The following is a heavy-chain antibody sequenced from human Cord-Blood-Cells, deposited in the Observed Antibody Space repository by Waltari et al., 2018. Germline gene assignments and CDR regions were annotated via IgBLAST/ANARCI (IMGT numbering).Heavy chain of an antibody. D-gene: IGHD6-13*01. CDR2: IYHSGRP. CDR1: GYSISSGYY. J-gene: IGHJ4*02. Sequence: QVQLQESGPGLVKPSETLSLTCAVSGYSISSGYYWGWIRQPPGKGLEWIGSIYHSGRPYYNPSLKSRVTISVDTAKNQFSLKLSSVTAADTAVYYCAREVGSSSFDYWGQGTLVTVSS. V-gene: IGHV4-38-2*01. CDR3: AREVGSSSFDY.